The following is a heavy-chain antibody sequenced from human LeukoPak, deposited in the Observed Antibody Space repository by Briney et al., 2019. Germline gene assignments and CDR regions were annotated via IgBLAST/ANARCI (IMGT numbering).Heavy chain of an antibody. CDR1: VDFVSAEYD. J-gene: IGHJ3*01. Sequence: PSDPLSLLCIVSVDFVSAEYDLGWIRQRAGAGVDWIGYKYHCCKTSYNTSLKSRVAISLDMSTNHFSQRLTSVTAENTALYFCARPTRPRAQNERRGDAFHVWGPGNMVTVSS. CDR3: ARPTRPRAQNERRGDAFHV. V-gene: IGHV4-38-2*02. D-gene: IGHD1-1*01. CDR2: KYHCCKT.